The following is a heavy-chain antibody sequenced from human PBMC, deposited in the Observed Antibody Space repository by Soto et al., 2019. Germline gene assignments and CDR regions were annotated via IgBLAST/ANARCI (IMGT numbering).Heavy chain of an antibody. CDR3: ARGIAARIYYYYYYMDV. J-gene: IGHJ6*03. CDR1: GYTFTSYD. Sequence: GASVKVSCKASGYTFTSYDINWVRQATGQGLEWMGWMNPNSGNTGYAQKFQGRVTMTRNTSISTAYMELSSLRSEDTAVYYCARGIAARIYYYYYYMDVWGKGTTVTVSS. CDR2: MNPNSGNT. D-gene: IGHD6-6*01. V-gene: IGHV1-8*01.